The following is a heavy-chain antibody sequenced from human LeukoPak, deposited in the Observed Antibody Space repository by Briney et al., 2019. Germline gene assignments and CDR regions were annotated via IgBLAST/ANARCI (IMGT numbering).Heavy chain of an antibody. J-gene: IGHJ4*02. V-gene: IGHV3-23*01. CDR1: GFTFSSYA. D-gene: IGHD1-26*01. CDR3: AKARERNSGSCPDY. Sequence: GGSLRLSCAASGFTFSSYAMSWVRQAPGKGLEWVSAISGSGGSTYYADSVKGRFTISRDNSKNTLYLQMNSLRAEDTALYYCAKARERNSGSCPDYWGQGTLVTVSS. CDR2: ISGSGGST.